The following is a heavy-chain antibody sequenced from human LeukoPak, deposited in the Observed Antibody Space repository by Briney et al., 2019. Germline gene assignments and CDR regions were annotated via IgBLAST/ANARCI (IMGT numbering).Heavy chain of an antibody. V-gene: IGHV3-74*01. CDR2: INSDGRTT. CDR1: GFTFGGYW. Sequence: GGSLRLSCAASGFTFGGYWMHWVRQTPGKGLVWVSHINSDGRTTNYADSVKGRFTLSRDNAKNTLYLQMNSLRAEDTAVYYCARDGHYGMDVWGRGTTVTVSS. J-gene: IGHJ6*02. CDR3: ARDGHYGMDV.